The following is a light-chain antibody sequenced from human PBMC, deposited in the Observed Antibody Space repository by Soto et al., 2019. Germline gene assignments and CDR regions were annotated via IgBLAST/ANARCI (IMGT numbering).Light chain of an antibody. V-gene: IGLV2-14*03. Sequence: QSALTQPASVSGFPGQSITISCTGTSSDVGGYNYVSWYQHHPGKVPKLLIYDVNLRPPGISNRFSASKSGNTASLTISGIQADDEAYYYCASYTNRITLVFGGGTKLTVL. CDR2: DVN. CDR3: ASYTNRITLV. CDR1: SSDVGGYNY. J-gene: IGLJ2*01.